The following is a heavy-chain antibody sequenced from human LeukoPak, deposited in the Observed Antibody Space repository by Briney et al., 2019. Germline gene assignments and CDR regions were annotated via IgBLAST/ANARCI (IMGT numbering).Heavy chain of an antibody. CDR2: ITSSSSYI. CDR3: ARETRYSWDTGAFDI. CDR1: GFTFSSYS. V-gene: IGHV3-21*04. Sequence: KTGGSLRLSCAASGFTFSSYSMNWVRQAPGKGLEWVSSITSSSSYIYDADSVKGRFTISRDNAKNSLYLQMNSLRAEDTAVYYCARETRYSWDTGAFDIWGQGTMVTVSS. D-gene: IGHD2-15*01. J-gene: IGHJ3*02.